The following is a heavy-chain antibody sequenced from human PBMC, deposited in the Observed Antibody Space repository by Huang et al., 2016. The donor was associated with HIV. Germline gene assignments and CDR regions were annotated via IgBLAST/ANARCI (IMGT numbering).Heavy chain of an antibody. Sequence: QEHLEQSGAEVQKPGASVKVSCKASGYSFSSFGISWGRQAPGQGLEWMGWISSYNGKANYAQKRQGRITMTTDTSTSTAYMELRSLRSDDTAVYYCTKKNVDDFWSESYTGGAFHVWGQGTMVTVSS. J-gene: IGHJ3*01. V-gene: IGHV1-18*01. CDR1: GYSFSSFG. CDR2: ISSYNGKA. CDR3: TKKNVDDFWSESYTGGAFHV. D-gene: IGHD3-3*01.